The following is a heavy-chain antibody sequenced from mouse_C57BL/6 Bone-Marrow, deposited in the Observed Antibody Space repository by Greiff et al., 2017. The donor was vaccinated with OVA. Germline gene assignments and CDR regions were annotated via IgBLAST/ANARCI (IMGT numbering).Heavy chain of an antibody. V-gene: IGHV3-1*01. CDR3: AREGTYYDYDRYFDV. CDR2: ISYSGST. Sequence: EVHLVESGPGMVKPSQSLSLTCTVTGYSITSGYDWHWIRHFPGNKLEWMGYISYSGSTNYNPSLKSRISITHDTSKNHFFLKLNSVTTEDTATYYCAREGTYYDYDRYFDVWGTGTTVTVSS. J-gene: IGHJ1*03. D-gene: IGHD2-4*01. CDR1: GYSITSGYD.